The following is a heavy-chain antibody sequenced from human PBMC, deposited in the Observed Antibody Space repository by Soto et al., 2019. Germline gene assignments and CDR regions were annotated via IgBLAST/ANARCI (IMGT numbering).Heavy chain of an antibody. CDR3: AHKGPEDWPLDY. V-gene: IGHV1-18*01. CDR1: GCTVNGYG. D-gene: IGHD3-9*01. J-gene: IGHJ4*02. Sequence: GSVKVSCTASGCTVNGYGISWVRQAPGQGLEWMGWISAYNGNTNYAQKLQGRLTITKDTSKNQVVLTMTNMDPMDTGTYYCAHKGPEDWPLDYWGQGTLVTVSS. CDR2: ISAYNGNT.